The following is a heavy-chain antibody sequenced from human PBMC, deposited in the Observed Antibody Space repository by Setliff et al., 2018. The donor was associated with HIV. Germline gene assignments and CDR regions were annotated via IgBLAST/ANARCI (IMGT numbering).Heavy chain of an antibody. Sequence: TLSLTCTVSGGSISSGGYYWSWIRQHPGKGLEWIGYIYYSGRTYFNPSLKSRVAISVATSENQFSLILNSATAADTAVYYCASGSGSHYNSGDWYFDRWGRGTLVTVSS. D-gene: IGHD3-10*01. CDR2: IYYSGRT. J-gene: IGHJ2*01. CDR3: ASGSGSHYNSGDWYFDR. CDR1: GGSISSGGYY. V-gene: IGHV4-31*03.